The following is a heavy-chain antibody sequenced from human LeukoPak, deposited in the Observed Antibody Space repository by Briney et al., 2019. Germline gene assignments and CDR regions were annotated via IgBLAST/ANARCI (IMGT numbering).Heavy chain of an antibody. Sequence: GGSLRLSCAASGFTFSSYAMSWVRQAPGKGLEWVSAISGSGGSTYYADSVKGRFTISRDNSKNTLYLQMNSLRAEDTAVYYCAKLDVILTGYSRTLFDYWGQGTLVTVSS. D-gene: IGHD3-9*01. J-gene: IGHJ4*02. V-gene: IGHV3-23*01. CDR1: GFTFSSYA. CDR2: ISGSGGST. CDR3: AKLDVILTGYSRTLFDY.